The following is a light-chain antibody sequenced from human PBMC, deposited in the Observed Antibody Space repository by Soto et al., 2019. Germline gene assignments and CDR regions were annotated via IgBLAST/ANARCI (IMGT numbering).Light chain of an antibody. V-gene: IGKV3-20*01. J-gene: IGKJ1*01. CDR3: HQYGVSPRT. CDR1: QSVSDNY. Sequence: EIVLTQSPGTLSLSPGERGTLSCRASQSVSDNYLAWYQQKPGQAPRLLIYGASSRATGIPDRFRGSGSGTDFTLTIYSLEPEDFAVYYCHQYGVSPRTFGQGTKVEIK. CDR2: GAS.